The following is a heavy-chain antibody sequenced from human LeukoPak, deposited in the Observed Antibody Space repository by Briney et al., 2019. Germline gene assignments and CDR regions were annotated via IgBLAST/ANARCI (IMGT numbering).Heavy chain of an antibody. CDR3: AKDHGSSDWYYFDY. V-gene: IGHV3-7*01. J-gene: IGHJ4*02. D-gene: IGHD6-13*01. Sequence: GGSLRLSCAASGFTFSTYWMSWVRQAPGKGLEWVANIKKDGSEKYYVDSVKGRFTISRDNAKNSLYLQMNSLRAEDAAVYYCAKDHGSSDWYYFDYWGQGTLVTVSS. CDR2: IKKDGSEK. CDR1: GFTFSTYW.